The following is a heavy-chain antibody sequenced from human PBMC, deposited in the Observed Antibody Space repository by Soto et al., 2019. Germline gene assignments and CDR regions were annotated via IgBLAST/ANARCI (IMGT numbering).Heavy chain of an antibody. Sequence: VSVKVSCKASGYTFTGFYMHWVLQAPGQGLERMGGMSAYNGNTNYAQTLQGRVTMTTDTSTSTAYMDLRSLRSDDTAVYYCARRSDYYDSSXXXXXXXXXGQGTLVTVSS. CDR3: ARRSDYYDSSXXXXXXXX. J-gene: IGHJ4*02. D-gene: IGHD3-22*01. V-gene: IGHV1-18*04. CDR2: MSAYNGNT. CDR1: GYTFTGFY.